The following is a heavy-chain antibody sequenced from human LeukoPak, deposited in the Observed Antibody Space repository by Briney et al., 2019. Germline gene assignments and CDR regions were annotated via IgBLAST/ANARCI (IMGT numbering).Heavy chain of an antibody. V-gene: IGHV4-59*01. CDR2: IYYSGST. Sequence: SETLSLTCTVSGGSISSYYWSWIRQPPGKGLEWIGYIYYSGSTNYNPSLKSRVTISVDTSKNQFSLKLSSVTAADTAVYYCARAPKYYYDSGGYYSHTDYYGMDVWGQGTTVTVSS. J-gene: IGHJ6*02. D-gene: IGHD3-22*01. CDR3: ARAPKYYYDSGGYYSHTDYYGMDV. CDR1: GGSISSYY.